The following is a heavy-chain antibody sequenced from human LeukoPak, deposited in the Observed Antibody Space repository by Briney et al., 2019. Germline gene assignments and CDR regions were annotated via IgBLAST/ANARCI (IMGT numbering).Heavy chain of an antibody. CDR3: ARHPRVGATHDAFDI. J-gene: IGHJ3*02. Sequence: GGSLRLSCAASGFTFSSYSMNWVRQAPGKGLEWVSSISSSSSYIYYADSVKGRFTISRDNAKNSLYLQMNSLRAEDTAVYYCARHPRVGATHDAFDIWGQGTRVTVSS. CDR1: GFTFSSYS. CDR2: ISSSSSYI. D-gene: IGHD1-26*01. V-gene: IGHV3-21*01.